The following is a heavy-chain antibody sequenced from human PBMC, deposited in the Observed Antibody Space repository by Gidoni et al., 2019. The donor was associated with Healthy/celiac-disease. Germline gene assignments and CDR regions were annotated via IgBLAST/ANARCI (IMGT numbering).Heavy chain of an antibody. CDR2: INSSVSTI. CDR3: ARDYGDYPRDGMDV. Sequence: QVQLVESGGGLVKPGGPLRLSGAASGFTFSDYYMSWIRQDPGKGLEWVSYINSSVSTIYCADIVKGQFTNSRDKEKNSLYLQMNSLRAEDTAVYYCARDYGDYPRDGMDVWGQGTTVTVSS. D-gene: IGHD4-17*01. V-gene: IGHV3-11*01. CDR1: GFTFSDYY. J-gene: IGHJ6*02.